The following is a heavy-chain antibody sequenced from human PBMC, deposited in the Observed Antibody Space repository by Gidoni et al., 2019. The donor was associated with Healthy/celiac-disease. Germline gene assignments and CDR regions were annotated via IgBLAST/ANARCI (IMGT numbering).Heavy chain of an antibody. Sequence: EVQLLESGGGLVQPGGSLRLPWAHSGFTFSSYAMSWVRQAPGKGLEWVSAISGSGGSTYYADSVKGRFTISRDNSKNTLYLQMNSLRAEDTAVYYCAKKWFYYYYYMDVWGKGTTVTVSS. CDR3: AKKWFYYYYYMDV. CDR1: GFTFSSYA. D-gene: IGHD3-22*01. J-gene: IGHJ6*03. V-gene: IGHV3-23*01. CDR2: ISGSGGST.